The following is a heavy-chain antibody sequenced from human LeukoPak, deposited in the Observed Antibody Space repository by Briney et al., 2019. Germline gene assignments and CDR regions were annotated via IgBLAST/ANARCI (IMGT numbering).Heavy chain of an antibody. Sequence: ASVKVSCKASGYTFTSYGISWVRQAPGQGLEWMGWISAYNGNTNYAQKLQGRVTMTTDTSTSTAYMELRSLRSDDTAVYYCAREDVVPAAMLPPYFDYWGQGTLVTVSS. J-gene: IGHJ4*02. CDR1: GYTFTSYG. V-gene: IGHV1-18*01. D-gene: IGHD2-2*01. CDR2: ISAYNGNT. CDR3: AREDVVPAAMLPPYFDY.